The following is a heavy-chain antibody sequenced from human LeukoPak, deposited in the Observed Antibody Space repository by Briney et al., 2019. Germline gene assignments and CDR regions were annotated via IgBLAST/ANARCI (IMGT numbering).Heavy chain of an antibody. J-gene: IGHJ5*02. CDR3: ARDLVTYYTSGNVRPLNWFDP. CDR1: GYTFTSYG. Sequence: ASVKVSCKASGYTFTSYGISWVRQAPGQGLEWMGWISAYNGNTNYTQKFQGRVTMTTDTSTSTAYMELRSLRSDDTAVYFCARDLVTYYTSGNVRPLNWFDPWGQGTLVTVSS. CDR2: ISAYNGNT. D-gene: IGHD3-10*01. V-gene: IGHV1-18*01.